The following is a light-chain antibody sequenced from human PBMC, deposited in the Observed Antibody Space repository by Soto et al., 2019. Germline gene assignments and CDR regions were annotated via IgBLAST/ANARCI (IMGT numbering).Light chain of an antibody. CDR2: DAS. Sequence: EIVLTQSPGTLSLSAGEIATLSFMASQRISNSYLAWYQQRPGQAPRLLIFDASYRATGIPARFSGSGSGTDFILTISSLEPEDFAVYYCQQRSNWLWTFGQGTKVDIK. CDR3: QQRSNWLWT. V-gene: IGKV3-11*01. J-gene: IGKJ1*01. CDR1: QRISNSY.